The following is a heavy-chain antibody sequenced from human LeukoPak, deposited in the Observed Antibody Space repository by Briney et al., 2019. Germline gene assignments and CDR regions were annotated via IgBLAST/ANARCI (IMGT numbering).Heavy chain of an antibody. CDR1: GGSFSGYY. Sequence: SETLSLTCAVYGGSFSGYYWSWIRQPPGKGLEWIGEINHSGSTNYNPSLKSRVTISVDTSKNQFSLKLSSVTAADTAVYYCARGSLGQGDYDFWSGYYTGLGANWFDPWGQGTLVTVSS. CDR2: INHSGST. J-gene: IGHJ5*02. V-gene: IGHV4-34*01. D-gene: IGHD3-3*01. CDR3: ARGSLGQGDYDFWSGYYTGLGANWFDP.